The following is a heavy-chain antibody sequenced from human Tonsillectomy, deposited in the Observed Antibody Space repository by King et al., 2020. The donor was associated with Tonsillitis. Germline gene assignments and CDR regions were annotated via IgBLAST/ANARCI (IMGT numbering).Heavy chain of an antibody. CDR2: IYWSEDK. CDR3: AHRGYGDYPLDTFDV. V-gene: IGHV2-5*01. J-gene: IGHJ3*01. CDR1: GFSLTTNGMG. Sequence: TLKESGPTLVKPTQTLTLTCTFSGFSLTTNGMGVGWIRQPPRKALEWLGRIYWSEDKRYSPSLKNRLTITKDTSKNQVVLTMTNMDPVDTATYYCAHRGYGDYPLDTFDVWGQGTMVTVSS. D-gene: IGHD2-21*02.